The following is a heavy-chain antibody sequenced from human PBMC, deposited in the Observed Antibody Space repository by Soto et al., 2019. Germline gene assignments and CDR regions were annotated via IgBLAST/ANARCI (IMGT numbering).Heavy chain of an antibody. V-gene: IGHV3-21*01. J-gene: IGHJ3*02. CDR2: ISISSSYI. Sequence: GGSLRLSCAASGFTFSSYSMNWVRQAPGKGLEWVSSISISSSYIYYADSVKGRFTISRDNAKISLYLQMNSLRAEDTSVYYCARELEVQRWLQLSAFDIWGQGTMVTVSS. CDR3: ARELEVQRWLQLSAFDI. D-gene: IGHD5-12*01. CDR1: GFTFSSYS.